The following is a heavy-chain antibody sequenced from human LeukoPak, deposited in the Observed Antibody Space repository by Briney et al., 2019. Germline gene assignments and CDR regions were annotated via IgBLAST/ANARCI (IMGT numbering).Heavy chain of an antibody. D-gene: IGHD3-16*01. J-gene: IGHJ4*02. CDR2: IYYSGST. Sequence: KSSETLSLTCTVSGDSISSSSSYWGWIRQPPGKGLEWIGSIYYSGSTYYNTSLKSRVTISVDTSKNQFSLKLNSVTAADTAVYYCARLDDYVWGTTWGQGTLVTVSS. CDR1: GDSISSSSSY. CDR3: ARLDDYVWGTT. V-gene: IGHV4-39*01.